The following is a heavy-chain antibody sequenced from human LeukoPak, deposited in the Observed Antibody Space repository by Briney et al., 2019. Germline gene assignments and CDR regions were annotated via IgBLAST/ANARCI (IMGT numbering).Heavy chain of an antibody. J-gene: IGHJ4*02. CDR2: IRSKAYGGTT. CDR3: TRALVPAVWFGELSGY. Sequence: GGSLRLSCTASGFTFGDYAMSWVRQAPGKGLEWVGFIRSKAYGGTTEYAASVKGRFTISRDDSKSIAYLQMNSLKTEDTAVYYCTRALVPAVWFGELSGYWGQGTLVTVSS. CDR1: GFTFGDYA. V-gene: IGHV3-49*04. D-gene: IGHD3-10*01.